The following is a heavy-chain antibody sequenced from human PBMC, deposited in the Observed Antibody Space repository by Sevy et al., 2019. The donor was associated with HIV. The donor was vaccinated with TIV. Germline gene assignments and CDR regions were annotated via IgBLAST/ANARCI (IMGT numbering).Heavy chain of an antibody. Sequence: GGSLRLSCAASGFTFSDHFMDWVRQAPGKGLEWLGRVRNKAASYSTEYAASVRGRIIISRDDSQNALYLQMSSLKSEDTAMYYCARTTPNVVDSDHWGQGALVTVSS. CDR1: GFTFSDHF. CDR2: VRNKAASYST. CDR3: ARTTPNVVDSDH. D-gene: IGHD2-15*01. V-gene: IGHV3-72*01. J-gene: IGHJ4*02.